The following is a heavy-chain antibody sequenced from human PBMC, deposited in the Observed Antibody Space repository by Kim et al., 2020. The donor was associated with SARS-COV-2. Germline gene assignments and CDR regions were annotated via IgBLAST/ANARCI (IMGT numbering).Heavy chain of an antibody. CDR1: GFTFSSYS. J-gene: IGHJ6*02. D-gene: IGHD3-16*02. V-gene: IGHV3-30*04. CDR3: ARFGGELSSLGMDV. Sequence: GGSLRLSCAASGFTFSSYSMHWVRQAPGKGLEWVAVISYDGSNKYYADSVKGRFTISRDNSKNTLYLQMNSLRAEDTAVYYCARFGGELSSLGMDVWGRGTTVTVSS. CDR2: ISYDGSNK.